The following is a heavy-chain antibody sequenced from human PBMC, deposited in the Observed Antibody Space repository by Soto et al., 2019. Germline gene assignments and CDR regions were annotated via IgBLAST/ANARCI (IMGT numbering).Heavy chain of an antibody. CDR1: GFTFSSYA. D-gene: IGHD1-1*01. J-gene: IGHJ6*02. CDR2: ISYDGSNK. V-gene: IGHV3-30-3*01. CDR3: ARENVRDYYYGMDV. Sequence: PGGSLRLSCAASGFTFSSYAMHWVRQAPGKGLEWVAVISYDGSNKYYADSVKGRFTISRDNSKNTLYLQMNSLRAEDTAVYYCARENVRDYYYGMDVRGPATTLTVS.